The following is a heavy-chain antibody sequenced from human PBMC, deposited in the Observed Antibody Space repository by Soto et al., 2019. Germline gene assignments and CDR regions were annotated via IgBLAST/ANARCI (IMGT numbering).Heavy chain of an antibody. V-gene: IGHV4-30-2*06. Sequence: SETLSLTCSVSGASIYNGGYFWSWIRQSPGKGLEWIGHIHNSGSPYNNPSQKGRFTISRDNTKNSLYLQMNNLRAEDTAVYYCARDRGDYEGLVPYSFDHWGQGTLVTVSS. J-gene: IGHJ4*02. D-gene: IGHD4-17*01. CDR1: GASIYNGGYF. CDR3: ARDRGDYEGLVPYSFDH. CDR2: IHNSGSP.